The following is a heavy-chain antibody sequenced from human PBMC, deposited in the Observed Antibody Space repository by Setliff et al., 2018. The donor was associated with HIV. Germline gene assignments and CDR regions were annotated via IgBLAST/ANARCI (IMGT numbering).Heavy chain of an antibody. CDR1: GFNVNNKY. CDR3: VRRSNGEESLRRPDY. Sequence: GGSLRLSCAASGFNVNNKYMSWVRQAPGKGLEWVSIIYSDDYTKYADSLKGRFTISRDTSKNTLYLQMNSLRAEDTAVYCCVRRSNGEESLRRPDYWGQGTLVTVSS. V-gene: IGHV3-66*01. J-gene: IGHJ4*02. D-gene: IGHD3-16*01. CDR2: IYSDDYT.